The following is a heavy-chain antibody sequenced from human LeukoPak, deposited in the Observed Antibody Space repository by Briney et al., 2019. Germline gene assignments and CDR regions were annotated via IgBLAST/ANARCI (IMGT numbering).Heavy chain of an antibody. D-gene: IGHD1-26*01. CDR3: TRASLSGSYFFY. V-gene: IGHV3-72*01. J-gene: IGHJ4*02. CDR1: GFTFSDHY. Sequence: GGSLRLSCAASGFTFSDHYMDWVRQTPGKGLEWVGRSRNRANSYTTEYAASVKGRFIISRDDSKNSLFLQMNSLKTDDTAVYYCTRASLSGSYFFYWGQGALVTVSS. CDR2: SRNRANSYTT.